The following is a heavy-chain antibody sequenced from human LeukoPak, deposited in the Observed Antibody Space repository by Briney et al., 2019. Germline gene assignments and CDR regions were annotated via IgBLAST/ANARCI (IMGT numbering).Heavy chain of an antibody. V-gene: IGHV5-51*01. CDR3: ARIYYYGSGSSLNGMDV. D-gene: IGHD3-10*01. CDR1: GYSFTSYW. CDR2: IYPGDSDT. J-gene: IGHJ6*02. Sequence: GESLKISRKGSGYSFTSYWIGWVRQMPGKGLEWMGIIYPGDSDTRYSPSFQGQVTISADKSISTAYLQWSSLKASDTAMYYCARIYYYGSGSSLNGMDVWGQGTTVTVSS.